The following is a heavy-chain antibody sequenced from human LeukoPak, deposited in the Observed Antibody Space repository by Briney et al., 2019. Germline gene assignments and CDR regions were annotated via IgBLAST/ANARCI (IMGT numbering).Heavy chain of an antibody. Sequence: AGSLRLSCAASGFSFSNYGMHWVRQAPGKGLEWVAVISYDGSNKYYADSVKGRFTISRDNSKNTLYLQMNSLRAEDTAVYYCAKDAGPGERQIACWGQGTLVTVSS. J-gene: IGHJ4*02. V-gene: IGHV3-30*18. CDR2: ISYDGSNK. D-gene: IGHD3-16*01. CDR3: AKDAGPGERQIAC. CDR1: GFSFSNYG.